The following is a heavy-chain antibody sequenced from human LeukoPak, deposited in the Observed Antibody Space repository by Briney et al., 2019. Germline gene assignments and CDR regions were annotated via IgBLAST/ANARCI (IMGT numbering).Heavy chain of an antibody. CDR1: GGSISSYY. CDR3: ARLDYDILTGSNWFDP. J-gene: IGHJ5*02. CDR2: IYYSGST. V-gene: IGHV4-59*08. Sequence: PSETLSLTCTVSGGSISSYYWSWIRQPPGKGLEWIGYIYYSGSTNYNPSLKSRVTISVDTSKNQFSLKLSSVTAADTAVYYCARLDYDILTGSNWFDPWGQGTLVTVSS. D-gene: IGHD3-9*01.